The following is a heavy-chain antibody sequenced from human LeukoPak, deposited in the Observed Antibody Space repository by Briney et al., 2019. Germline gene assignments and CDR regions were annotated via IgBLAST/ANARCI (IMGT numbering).Heavy chain of an antibody. J-gene: IGHJ6*02. D-gene: IGHD3-16*01. CDR3: ARVLGGYGMDV. Sequence: GESLKISCKASGYTFTSYWIAWVRQTPGKGLEWMGIIYPDDFDTRYSPSFQGQVTISADKSISTAYLQWSSLKASDTAMFYCARVLGGYGMDVWGQGTTVTASS. CDR1: GYTFTSYW. CDR2: IYPDDFDT. V-gene: IGHV5-51*01.